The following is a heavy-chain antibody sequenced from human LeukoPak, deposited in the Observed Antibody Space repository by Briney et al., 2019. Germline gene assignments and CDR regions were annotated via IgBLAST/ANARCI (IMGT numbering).Heavy chain of an antibody. D-gene: IGHD3-22*01. V-gene: IGHV3-23*01. CDR2: ISGSGGST. CDR1: VFTFSSYA. Sequence: GGSLRLSCAASVFTFSSYAMSWVRQAPGKGLEWVSAISGSGGSTYSADSVKGRFTISRDNSKNTLYLQMNSLRAEDTAVYYCAKAPDSSTYYYDTWGQGTLVTVS. CDR3: AKAPDSSTYYYDT. J-gene: IGHJ5*02.